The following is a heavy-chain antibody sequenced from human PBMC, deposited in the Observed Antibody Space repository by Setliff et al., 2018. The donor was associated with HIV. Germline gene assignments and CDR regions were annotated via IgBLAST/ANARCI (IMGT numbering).Heavy chain of an antibody. V-gene: IGHV3-30*19. D-gene: IGHD5-18*01. CDR2: IWYDGSNK. J-gene: IGHJ4*02. CDR1: GFTFSSYG. Sequence: GGSLRLSCAASGFTFSSYGMHWVRQAPGKGLEWVAAIWYDGSNKYYADSVTGRFTLSRDDSKSTLYLQMSSLTPEDTAVYYCARPLNTAMFYFVYWGQGTPVTVSS. CDR3: ARPLNTAMFYFVY.